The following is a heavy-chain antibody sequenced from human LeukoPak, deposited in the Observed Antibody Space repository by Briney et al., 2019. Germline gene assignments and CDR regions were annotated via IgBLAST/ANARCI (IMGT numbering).Heavy chain of an antibody. CDR1: GFTFSNYA. CDR2: IVGSGTRT. V-gene: IGHV3-23*01. Sequence: GGSLRLSCAASGFTFSNYAMNWVRQAPGKGLKWVSGIVGSGTRTYYADAVKGRFTISRDNSKNTLYLQMNSLRDEDTAVYYCAKDSHWILFDDWGQGTLVTVSS. D-gene: IGHD2-2*03. J-gene: IGHJ4*02. CDR3: AKDSHWILFDD.